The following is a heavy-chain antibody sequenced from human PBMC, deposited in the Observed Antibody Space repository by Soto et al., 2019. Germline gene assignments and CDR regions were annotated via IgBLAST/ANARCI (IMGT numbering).Heavy chain of an antibody. CDR3: ARSFSGYFDF. J-gene: IGHJ4*02. D-gene: IGHD3-22*01. Sequence: GGSLRLSCTASRFTFNDYYMGWIRQAPGKGLEWVSYISGSGNYRNYTVSVRDRFSISRDNAKNSLYLHMNSLRAEDTALYYCARSFSGYFDFWGQGTLVTVSS. V-gene: IGHV3-11*06. CDR2: ISGSGNYR. CDR1: RFTFNDYY.